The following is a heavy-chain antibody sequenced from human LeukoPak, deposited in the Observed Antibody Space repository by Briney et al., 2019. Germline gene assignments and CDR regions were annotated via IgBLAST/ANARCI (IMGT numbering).Heavy chain of an antibody. D-gene: IGHD3-10*01. CDR3: ASYGSAPRD. J-gene: IGHJ4*02. V-gene: IGHV3-23*01. CDR2: FSGSGGST. CDR1: GFTFSSFA. Sequence: GGSLRLSCAASGFTFSSFAMSWVRQAPGKGLEWVSTFSGSGGSTYYADSVKGRSSISRDNSKKTLYLQMNSLRAEDTAVYYCASYGSAPRDWGQGTLATVSS.